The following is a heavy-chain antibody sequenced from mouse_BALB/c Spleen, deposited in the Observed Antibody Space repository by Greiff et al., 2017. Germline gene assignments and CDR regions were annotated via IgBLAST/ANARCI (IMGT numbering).Heavy chain of an antibody. CDR2: IYPGNSDT. D-gene: IGHD1-2*01. V-gene: IGHV1-5*01. CDR1: GYTFTSYW. J-gene: IGHJ3*01. CDR3: TRWGNSLLPY. Sequence: EVQLQQPGAELVRPGASVKLSCKASGYTFTSYWMHWVKQRPGQGLEWIGAIYPGNSDTSYNQKFKGKAKLTAVTSTSTAYMELSSLTNEDSAVYYCTRWGNSLLPYWGQGTLVTVSA.